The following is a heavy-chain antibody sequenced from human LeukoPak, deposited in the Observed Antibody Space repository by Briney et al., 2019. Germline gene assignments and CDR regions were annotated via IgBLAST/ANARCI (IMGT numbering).Heavy chain of an antibody. D-gene: IGHD5-24*01. Sequence: PGGSLRLSCAASGFTFSDYYMSWIRQAPGKGLEWVSYISSSGSTIYYADSVKGRFTISRDNAKKSLYLQINSLRAEDTAVYYCARWGEADGYNHFDYWGQGTLVTVSS. J-gene: IGHJ4*02. CDR2: ISSSGSTI. V-gene: IGHV3-11*01. CDR1: GFTFSDYY. CDR3: ARWGEADGYNHFDY.